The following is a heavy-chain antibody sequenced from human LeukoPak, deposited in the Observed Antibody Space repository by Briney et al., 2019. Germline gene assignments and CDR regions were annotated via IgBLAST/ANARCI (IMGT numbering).Heavy chain of an antibody. CDR3: ARDRLPTAVAGGHWFDP. D-gene: IGHD6-19*01. CDR1: VYTFTSYA. V-gene: IGHV1-3*01. J-gene: IGHJ5*02. CDR2: INAGNGNT. Sequence: ASVKVSCKASVYTFTSYAMYWVRQAPGQRLEWMGWINAGNGNTKYSQKFQGRVTITRDTSASTAYMELSSLRSEDTAVYYCARDRLPTAVAGGHWFDPWGQGTLVTVSS.